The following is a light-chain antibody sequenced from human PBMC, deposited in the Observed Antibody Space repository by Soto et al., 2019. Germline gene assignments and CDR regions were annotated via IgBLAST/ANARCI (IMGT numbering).Light chain of an antibody. V-gene: IGKV3-20*01. CDR1: QSVSSSY. CDR3: QQYGRSPWT. Sequence: EIVMTQSPATLSVSPGERATLSCRASQSVSSSYLAWYQQKPGQAPRLLIFDASSRATGISDRFSGSGSGTDFTLTISTLEPEDFAVYYCQQYGRSPWTFGQGTKVEVK. CDR2: DAS. J-gene: IGKJ1*01.